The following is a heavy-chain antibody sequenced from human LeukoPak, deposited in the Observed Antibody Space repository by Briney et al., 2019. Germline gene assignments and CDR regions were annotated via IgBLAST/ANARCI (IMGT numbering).Heavy chain of an antibody. CDR3: ASGADHYDSSGYRI. V-gene: IGHV3-74*01. D-gene: IGHD3-22*01. J-gene: IGHJ1*01. CDR2: INTDGSST. Sequence: GGSLRLSCAASGFAFSSYWMHWVRQAPGKGLVWVSRINTDGSSTSYADSVKGRFTISRDNAKNTLYLQMNSLRAEDTAVYYCASGADHYDSSGYRIWGQGTLVTVSS. CDR1: GFAFSSYW.